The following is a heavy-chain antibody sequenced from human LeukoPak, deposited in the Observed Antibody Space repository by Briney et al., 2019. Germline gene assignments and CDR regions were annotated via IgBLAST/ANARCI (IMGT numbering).Heavy chain of an antibody. CDR2: IYYSGST. J-gene: IGHJ4*02. Sequence: KTSETLSLTCTVSGGSISSGGYYWSWLRQHPGKGLEWIGYIYYSGSTYYNPSLKSRVTISVDTSKNQFSLKLSSVTAADTAVYYCARVNYDSSGYYYDYWGQGTLVTVSS. CDR3: ARVNYDSSGYYYDY. D-gene: IGHD3-22*01. CDR1: GGSISSGGYY. V-gene: IGHV4-31*03.